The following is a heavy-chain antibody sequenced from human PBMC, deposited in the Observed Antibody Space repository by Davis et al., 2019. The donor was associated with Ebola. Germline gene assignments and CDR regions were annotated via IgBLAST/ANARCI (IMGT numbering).Heavy chain of an antibody. CDR1: GFTVSSNY. Sequence: GESLKISCAASGFTVSSNYMSWVRQAPGKGLEWVSVIYSGGSTYYADSVKGRFTISRDNSKNTLYLQMNSLRAEDTAVYYCGRGNYYAMDVWGQGTTVTVSS. V-gene: IGHV3-66*01. CDR2: IYSGGST. CDR3: GRGNYYAMDV. J-gene: IGHJ6*02.